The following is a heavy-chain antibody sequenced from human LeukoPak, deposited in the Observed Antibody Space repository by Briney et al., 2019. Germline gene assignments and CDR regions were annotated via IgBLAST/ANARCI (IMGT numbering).Heavy chain of an antibody. CDR2: INHSGST. V-gene: IGHV4-34*01. CDR1: GGPFSGYY. J-gene: IGHJ4*02. CDR3: ATGITMVRGVTWFDY. D-gene: IGHD3-10*01. Sequence: SETLSLTCAVYGGPFSGYYWSWIRQPPGKGLEWIGEINHSGSTNYNPSLTSRVTISVDTSKNQFSLKLSSVTAADTAVYYCATGITMVRGVTWFDYWGQGTLVTVSS.